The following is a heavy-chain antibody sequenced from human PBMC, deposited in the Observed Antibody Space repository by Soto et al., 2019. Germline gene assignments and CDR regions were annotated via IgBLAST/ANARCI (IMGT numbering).Heavy chain of an antibody. V-gene: IGHV1-8*01. D-gene: IGHD3-10*01. Sequence: QVQLVQSGAEVKKPGASVKVSCKASGYTFTSYDINWVRQATGQGLEWMGWMNPNSGNTGYAQKFQGRVTMTRKTSISTAYMELGSLRSEDTAVYYCARGRPGIVRGVIITFDYGMDVWGQGTTVTVSS. CDR3: ARGRPGIVRGVIITFDYGMDV. J-gene: IGHJ6*02. CDR2: MNPNSGNT. CDR1: GYTFTSYD.